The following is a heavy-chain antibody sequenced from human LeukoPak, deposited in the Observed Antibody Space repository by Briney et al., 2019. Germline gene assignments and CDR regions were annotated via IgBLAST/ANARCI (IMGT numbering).Heavy chain of an antibody. D-gene: IGHD3-22*01. J-gene: IGHJ4*02. CDR2: IYSDGST. CDR3: AKEGGTYYYDSSGYSHLDY. CDR1: GLIVSSNY. V-gene: IGHV3-66*01. Sequence: GGSLRLSCAASGLIVSSNYMIWVRQAPGKGLEWASVIYSDGSTYYADSVKGRFTISRDNSKNTLYLQMNSLRAEDTAVYYCAKEGGTYYYDSSGYSHLDYWGQGTLVTVSS.